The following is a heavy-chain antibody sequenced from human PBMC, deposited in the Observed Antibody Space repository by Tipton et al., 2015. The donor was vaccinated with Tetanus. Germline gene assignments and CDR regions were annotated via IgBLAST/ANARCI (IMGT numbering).Heavy chain of an antibody. V-gene: IGHV3-48*02. Sequence: SLRLSCAASGFTFSSQWMSWVRQAPGKGLEWVSYISYSSTSIYYADSVKGRFGVSRDNAKNSLYLQMNTLRNDDTAVYYCARRGEARANWFDSWGQGTLVTVSA. J-gene: IGHJ5*01. CDR1: GFTFSSQW. CDR2: ISYSSTSI. CDR3: ARRGEARANWFDS.